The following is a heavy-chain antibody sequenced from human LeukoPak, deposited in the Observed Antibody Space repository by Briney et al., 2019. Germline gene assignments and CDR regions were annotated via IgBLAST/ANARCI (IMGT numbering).Heavy chain of an antibody. Sequence: GASVKVSCKGSGYTFSTYYVHWVRQAPGEGLEWMGVFNPSSGDTRYAQKFRGRVTITRETSTDTVYMDLRSLKTEDTAVYYCARANYDILTGYLDPWAREPGSRSPQ. CDR2: FNPSSGDT. V-gene: IGHV1-46*01. CDR3: ARANYDILTGYLDP. CDR1: GYTFSTYY. D-gene: IGHD3-9*01. J-gene: IGHJ5*02.